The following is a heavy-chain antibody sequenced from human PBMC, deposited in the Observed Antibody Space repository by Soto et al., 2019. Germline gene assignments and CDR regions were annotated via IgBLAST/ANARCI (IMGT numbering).Heavy chain of an antibody. CDR3: AKDRKKISIFGVVIGDGLDV. CDR1: GFTFSSYA. J-gene: IGHJ6*02. Sequence: EVQLLESGGGLVQPGGSLRLSCAASGFTFSSYAMRWVRQAPGKGLEWVSAISGRGGSTYYADSVKGRFTISRDNSKNTLYLQMNSLRAEDTAVYYCAKDRKKISIFGVVIGDGLDVWGQGTTVTVSS. D-gene: IGHD3-3*01. CDR2: ISGRGGST. V-gene: IGHV3-23*01.